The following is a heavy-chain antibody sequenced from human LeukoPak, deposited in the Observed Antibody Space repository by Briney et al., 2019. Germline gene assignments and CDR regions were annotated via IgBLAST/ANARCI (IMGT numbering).Heavy chain of an antibody. CDR2: IYSGGST. V-gene: IGHV3-66*02. CDR1: GFTVSSNY. Sequence: PGGSLRLSCAASGFTVSSNYMSWVRQAPGKGLEWVSVIYSGGSTYYADSVKSRFTISRDNSKNTLYLQMNSLRAEDTAVYYCARDRWDYGRYYMDVWGKGTTVTVSS. CDR3: ARDRWDYGRYYMDV. J-gene: IGHJ6*03. D-gene: IGHD4/OR15-4a*01.